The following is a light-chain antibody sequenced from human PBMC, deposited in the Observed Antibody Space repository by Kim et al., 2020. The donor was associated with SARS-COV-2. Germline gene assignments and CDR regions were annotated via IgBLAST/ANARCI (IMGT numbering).Light chain of an antibody. CDR3: QQYINYYT. CDR2: GAS. J-gene: IGKJ2*01. V-gene: IGKV1-5*01. CDR1: QSVSSS. Sequence: LTAPVGDRVTITCRASQSVSSSMGWYQQKPGKAPKLLIYGASRLESGVPSRFSGSGSGTEFTLTISNLQPDDFATYYCQQYINYYTFGQGTKLEI.